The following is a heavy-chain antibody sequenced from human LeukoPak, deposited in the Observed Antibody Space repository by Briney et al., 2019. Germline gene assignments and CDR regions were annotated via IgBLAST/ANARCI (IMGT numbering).Heavy chain of an antibody. CDR3: ARAEGFGYFDL. D-gene: IGHD2-15*01. CDR1: GFTFSSYD. V-gene: IGHV3-13*01. Sequence: GGSLRLSRAASGFTFSSYDMHWVRRATGKGLEWVSAIGTAGDTYYPGSVKGRFTISRENAKNSLYLQMNSLRAGDTAVYYCARAEGFGYFDLWGRGTLVTVSS. J-gene: IGHJ2*01. CDR2: IGTAGDT.